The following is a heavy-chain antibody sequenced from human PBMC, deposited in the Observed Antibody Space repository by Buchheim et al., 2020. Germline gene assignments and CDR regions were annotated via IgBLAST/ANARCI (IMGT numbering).Heavy chain of an antibody. CDR2: ISGSGGSP. Sequence: EVQLVESGGGLVQPGGSLRLSCAASGFTFSSYAMSWVRQAPGKGLEWVSAISGSGGSPYYADSVKGRFTISRDNSKNKRNLQMNSLRAEDTAVYYCAKDSLRSSSWYYYYYGMDVWGQGTT. V-gene: IGHV3-23*04. J-gene: IGHJ6*02. CDR3: AKDSLRSSSWYYYYYGMDV. D-gene: IGHD6-13*01. CDR1: GFTFSSYA.